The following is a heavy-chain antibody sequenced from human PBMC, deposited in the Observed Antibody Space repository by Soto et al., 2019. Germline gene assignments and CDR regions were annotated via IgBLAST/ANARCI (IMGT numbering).Heavy chain of an antibody. CDR2: ISYDGSDK. CDR3: ARDMSERYSMDY. D-gene: IGHD1-20*01. Sequence: GGSLRLSCAASGFTFSSYGMHWVRQAPGKGLEWVAVISYDGSDKWYADSVKGRFTISRDNSKNTLYLQMNSLRAEDTAVYYCARDMSERYSMDYWGQGLLVTVSS. V-gene: IGHV3-30*03. CDR1: GFTFSSYG. J-gene: IGHJ4*02.